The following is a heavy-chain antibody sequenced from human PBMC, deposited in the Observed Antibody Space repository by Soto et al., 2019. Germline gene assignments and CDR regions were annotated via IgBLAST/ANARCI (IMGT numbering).Heavy chain of an antibody. Sequence: QVQLQESGPGLVKPSETLSLTCTVSGGSISSYYWSWIRQPPGKGLEWIGYIYYSGSTNYNPSLKGRVTISVDTSKNQVSLKLSSVTAADTAVYYCARHQGRSAATIPDYWGRGTLVTVSS. CDR3: ARHQGRSAATIPDY. V-gene: IGHV4-59*08. CDR2: IYYSGST. J-gene: IGHJ4*02. CDR1: GGSISSYY. D-gene: IGHD5-12*01.